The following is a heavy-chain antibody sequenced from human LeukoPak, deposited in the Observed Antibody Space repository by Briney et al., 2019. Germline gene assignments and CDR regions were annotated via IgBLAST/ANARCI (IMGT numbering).Heavy chain of an antibody. J-gene: IGHJ4*02. Sequence: PSETLSLTYTVSGDSISSSSYYWAWIRQPPGKGLEWIGSIYNSGSTYYNPYLKSRVTISVDTSKSQISLKLTSVTAADTAVYYCARGLDFWSGYHFDYWGQGTLVTVSS. V-gene: IGHV4-39*01. CDR3: ARGLDFWSGYHFDY. CDR1: GDSISSSSYY. D-gene: IGHD3-3*01. CDR2: IYNSGST.